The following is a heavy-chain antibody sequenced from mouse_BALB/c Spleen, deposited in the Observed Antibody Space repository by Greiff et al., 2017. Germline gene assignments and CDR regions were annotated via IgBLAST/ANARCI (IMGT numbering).Heavy chain of an antibody. CDR3: AKGGIFPDY. CDR2: ISSGSSTI. CDR1: GFTFSSFG. V-gene: IGHV5-17*02. J-gene: IGHJ4*01. Sequence: EVQLVESGGGLVQPGGSRKLSCAASGFTFSSFGMHWVRQAPEKGLEWVAYISSGSSTIYYADTVKGRFTISRDNPKNTLFLQMTSLRSEDTAMYYCAKGGIFPDYWGQGTSVTVSS.